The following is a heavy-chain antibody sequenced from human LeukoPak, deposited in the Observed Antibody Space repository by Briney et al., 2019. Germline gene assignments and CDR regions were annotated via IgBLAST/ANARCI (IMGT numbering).Heavy chain of an antibody. CDR1: GFTFSDYY. J-gene: IGHJ4*02. V-gene: IGHV3-11*01. CDR3: ARQQQLGDY. CDR2: ISSSGNNI. D-gene: IGHD6-13*01. Sequence: GGSLRLSCAASGFTFSDYYMSWIRQAPGKGLEWVSYISSSGNNIYYTDSVKGRFTISRDNAKNSLYLQMNSLRAEDSAVYYCARQQQLGDYWGQGTLVTVSS.